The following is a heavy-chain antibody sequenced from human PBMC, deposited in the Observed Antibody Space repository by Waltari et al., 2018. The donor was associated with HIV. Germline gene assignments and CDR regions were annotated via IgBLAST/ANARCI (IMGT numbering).Heavy chain of an antibody. CDR1: GGSISTSGYS. D-gene: IGHD2-15*01. Sequence: QLQLQQSGPGLVKPSETLSLICTVSGGSISTSGYSWGWIRQPPGKGLEWIGSIYYSGIAYYNPSLKSRVTISADTSRNQFSLWLSSLTAADTAVYYCAGRPYCSSASCYPSDARGAFDIWGQGTMVTVSS. V-gene: IGHV4-39*01. CDR2: IYYSGIA. J-gene: IGHJ3*02. CDR3: AGRPYCSSASCYPSDARGAFDI.